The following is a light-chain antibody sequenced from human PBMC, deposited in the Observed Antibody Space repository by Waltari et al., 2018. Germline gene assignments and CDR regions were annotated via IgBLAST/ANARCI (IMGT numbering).Light chain of an antibody. V-gene: IGLV2-23*01. CDR3: CSYAGSSTLL. Sequence: QSALTQPASVSGSPGQSITISCTGTSSDVGNYNLFSWYQHHPGKAPKPMIYEVNMLPLGVSNRVSGSKSGNTASLTVAGLQAEEEADYYCCSYAGSSTLLFGGGTKLTVL. CDR2: EVN. CDR1: SSDVGNYNL. J-gene: IGLJ2*01.